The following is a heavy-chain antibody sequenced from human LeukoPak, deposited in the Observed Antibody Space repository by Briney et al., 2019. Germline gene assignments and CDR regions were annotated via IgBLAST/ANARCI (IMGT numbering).Heavy chain of an antibody. J-gene: IGHJ5*02. CDR2: IYTSGST. CDR1: GGSISSYY. D-gene: IGHD4-17*01. V-gene: IGHV4-4*07. CDR3: ARDFLSGDDTGPPFDP. Sequence: SETLSLTCTASGGSISSYYRSWIRQPAGKGLEWIGRIYTSGSTNYNPSLKSRVTMSVDTSKNQFSLKLSSVTAADTAVYYCARDFLSGDDTGPPFDPWGQGTLVTVSS.